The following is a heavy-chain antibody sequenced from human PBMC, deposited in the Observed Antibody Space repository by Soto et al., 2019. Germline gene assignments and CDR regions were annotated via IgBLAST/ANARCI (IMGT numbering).Heavy chain of an antibody. V-gene: IGHV3-7*01. CDR3: ARDATYYDILTGYKYYDY. CDR2: IKQDGSEK. CDR1: GFTFSSYW. J-gene: IGHJ4*02. Sequence: ESGGGLVQPGGSLRLSCAASGFTFSSYWMSWVRQAPGKGLEWVANIKQDGSEKYYVDSVKGRFTISRDNAKNSLYLQMNSLRAEDTAVYYCARDATYYDILTGYKYYDYWGQGTLVTVSS. D-gene: IGHD3-9*01.